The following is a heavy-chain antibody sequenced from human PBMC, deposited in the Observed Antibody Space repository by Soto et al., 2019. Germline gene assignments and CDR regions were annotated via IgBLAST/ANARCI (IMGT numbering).Heavy chain of an antibody. CDR2: VYYSGST. D-gene: IGHD6-19*01. CDR1: GGSVSWGTYY. CDR3: ARRGSGWNFFDY. J-gene: IGHJ4*02. Sequence: QVQLQESGPGLVKPSETLSLTCSVSGGSVSWGTYYWTWIRQPPGKGLEYIGHVYYSGSTNYNPSPKSQATISVDTSRNQFSLKLTSVTAADTAVYYCARRGSGWNFFDYWGQGALVTVSS. V-gene: IGHV4-61*01.